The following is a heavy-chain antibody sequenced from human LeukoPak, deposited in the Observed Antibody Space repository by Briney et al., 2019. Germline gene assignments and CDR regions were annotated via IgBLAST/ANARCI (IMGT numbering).Heavy chain of an antibody. D-gene: IGHD3-22*01. Sequence: GGSLRLSCVGSGFTFSSYWMSWVRQAPGKGLEWVANIKQDGSEKYYVDSVKGRFTISRDNAKNSLYLQMNSLRAEDTAVYYCASQYYYDSSGYNYWGQGTLVTVPS. CDR2: IKQDGSEK. CDR1: GFTFSSYW. J-gene: IGHJ4*02. CDR3: ASQYYYDSSGYNY. V-gene: IGHV3-7*01.